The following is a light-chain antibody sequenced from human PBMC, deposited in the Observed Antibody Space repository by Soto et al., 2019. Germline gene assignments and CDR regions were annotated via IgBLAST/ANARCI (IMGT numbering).Light chain of an antibody. CDR3: QQYGTSPRT. CDR2: GAS. V-gene: IGKV3-20*01. CDR1: QSVSSSY. J-gene: IGKJ5*01. Sequence: EIVLTQSPGTLSLSPGERSTLSCRASQSVSSSYLAWYQQKPGQAPRLLIYGASSRATGIPDRFSGSGSGTDFTLTISRLEPEDFAVYICQQYGTSPRTFGQGTRL.